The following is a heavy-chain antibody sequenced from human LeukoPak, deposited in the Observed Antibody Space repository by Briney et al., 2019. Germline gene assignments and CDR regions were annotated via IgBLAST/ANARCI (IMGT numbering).Heavy chain of an antibody. D-gene: IGHD3-16*02. CDR1: GFTFSSYW. CDR2: IKQDGSEK. Sequence: GGSLRLSCAASGFTFSSYWMSWVRQAPGKGLEWVANIKQDGSEKYYVDSVKGRFTISRDNAKNSLYLQMNSLRAEDTAVYYCARDNPDYDYIWGSYRGGDAFDIWGQGIMVTVSS. J-gene: IGHJ3*02. V-gene: IGHV3-7*01. CDR3: ARDNPDYDYIWGSYRGGDAFDI.